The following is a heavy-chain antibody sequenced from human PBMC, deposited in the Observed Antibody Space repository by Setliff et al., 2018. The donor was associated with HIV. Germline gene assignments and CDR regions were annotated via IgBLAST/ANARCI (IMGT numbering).Heavy chain of an antibody. CDR2: INHSGST. Sequence: SETLSLTCTVSGGSISSSSYYWIWIRQPPGKGLEWIGEINHSGSTHYNPSLKSRFTISVDTSKNQFSLKVNSVTAADTAVYYCARGARLLAGYSDRWDYYYTAVWGKGTTVTVSS. J-gene: IGHJ6*03. CDR3: ARGARLLAGYSDRWDYYYTAV. CDR1: GGSISSSSYY. V-gene: IGHV4-39*07. D-gene: IGHD6-13*01.